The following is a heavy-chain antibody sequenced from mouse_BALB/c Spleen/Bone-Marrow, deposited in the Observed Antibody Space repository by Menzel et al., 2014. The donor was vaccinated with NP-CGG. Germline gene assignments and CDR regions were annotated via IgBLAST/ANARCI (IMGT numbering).Heavy chain of an antibody. CDR1: GYTFTSFY. CDR3: TRRRLLSDYGALDY. V-gene: IGHV1S81*02. Sequence: QVQLQQSGAELVKPGASVKLSCKASGYTFTSFYMYWVQQRPGQGLEWVGDINPSNGGTNFNEKFRKKATLTVDTSSSTAYMEFGSLTSEDSAVYYCTRRRLLSDYGALDYWRRGTSITVSS. J-gene: IGHJ4*01. D-gene: IGHD2-4*01. CDR2: INPSNGGT.